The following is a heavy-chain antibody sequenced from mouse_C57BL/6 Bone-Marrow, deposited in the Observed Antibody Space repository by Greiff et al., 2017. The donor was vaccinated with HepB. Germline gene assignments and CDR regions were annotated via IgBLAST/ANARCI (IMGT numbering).Heavy chain of an antibody. CDR3: ASESQLRLRGFAY. D-gene: IGHD3-2*02. CDR1: GYTFTSYW. V-gene: IGHV1-59*01. Sequence: QVQLQQSGAELVRPGTSVKLSCKASGYTFTSYWMHWVKQRPGQGLEWIGVIDPSDSYTNYNQKFKGKATLTVDTSSSTAYMQLSSLTSEDSAVYYCASESQLRLRGFAYWGQGTLVTVSA. CDR2: IDPSDSYT. J-gene: IGHJ3*01.